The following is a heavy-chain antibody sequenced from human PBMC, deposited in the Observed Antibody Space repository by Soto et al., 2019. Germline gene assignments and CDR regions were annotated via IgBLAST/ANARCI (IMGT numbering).Heavy chain of an antibody. CDR1: GFTFSDYY. J-gene: IGHJ4*02. CDR2: ISGRGGST. D-gene: IGHD1-1*01. CDR3: AKDRPNNGPD. Sequence: WGSLRLSCASSGFTFSDYYMSWIRQAPWKWLEWVSSISGRGGSTYYADSVKGRFTISRDNSKNTLYLQMNSLRAEDTAVYYCAKDRPNNGPDWGQGTPVT. V-gene: IGHV3-23*01.